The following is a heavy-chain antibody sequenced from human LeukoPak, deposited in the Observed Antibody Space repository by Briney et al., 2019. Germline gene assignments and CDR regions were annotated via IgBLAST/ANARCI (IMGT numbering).Heavy chain of an antibody. V-gene: IGHV3-30-3*01. J-gene: IGHJ4*02. D-gene: IGHD5-24*01. CDR3: AKDSDVERWLQFGYYFDY. Sequence: GRSPRLSCAASGFTFSSYAMHWVRQAPGKGLEWVAVISYDGSNKYYADSVKGRFTISRDNSKNTLYLQMNSLRAEDTAVYYCAKDSDVERWLQFGYYFDYWGQGTLVTVSS. CDR1: GFTFSSYA. CDR2: ISYDGSNK.